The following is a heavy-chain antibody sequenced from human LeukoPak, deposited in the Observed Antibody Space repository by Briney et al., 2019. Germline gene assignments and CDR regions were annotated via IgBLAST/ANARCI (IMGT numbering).Heavy chain of an antibody. D-gene: IGHD3-3*01. CDR1: GGSFSSYY. J-gene: IGHJ4*02. CDR2: INHSGST. CDR3: ARGRLYYDFWSGFKADY. V-gene: IGHV4-34*01. Sequence: SETLSLTCAVYGGSFSSYYWSWIRQPPGKGLEWIGEINHSGSTNYNPSLKSRVTISVDTSKNQFSLKLSSVTAADTAVYYCARGRLYYDFWSGFKADYWGQGTLVTVSS.